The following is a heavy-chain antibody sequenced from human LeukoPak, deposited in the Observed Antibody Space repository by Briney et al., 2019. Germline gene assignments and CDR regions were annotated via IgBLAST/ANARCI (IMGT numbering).Heavy chain of an antibody. V-gene: IGHV3-66*01. D-gene: IGHD2/OR15-2a*01. CDR1: GFTVSSNY. J-gene: IGHJ4*02. CDR2: IYSGGST. CDR3: ARGTRLLPFFDY. Sequence: PGGSLRLSCAASGFTVSSNYMSWVRQAPGKGLEWVSVIYSGGSTSYADSVKGRFTISRDNSKNTLYLHMNSLRVEDTAVYYCARGTRLLPFFDYWGQGTLVTVSS.